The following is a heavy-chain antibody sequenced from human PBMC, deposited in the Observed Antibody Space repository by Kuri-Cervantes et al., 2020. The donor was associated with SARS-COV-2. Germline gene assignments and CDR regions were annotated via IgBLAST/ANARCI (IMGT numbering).Heavy chain of an antibody. D-gene: IGHD5-24*01. CDR1: GGSISSYY. Sequence: GSLRLSCTVSGGSISSYYWSWIRQPPGKGLEWIGYIYYSGSTNYNPSLKSQVTISVDTSKNQFSLKLSSVTAADTAVYYCARLGLADGYNFYYYYYGMDVWGQGTTVTVSS. CDR2: IYYSGST. V-gene: IGHV4-59*01. J-gene: IGHJ6*02. CDR3: ARLGLADGYNFYYYYYGMDV.